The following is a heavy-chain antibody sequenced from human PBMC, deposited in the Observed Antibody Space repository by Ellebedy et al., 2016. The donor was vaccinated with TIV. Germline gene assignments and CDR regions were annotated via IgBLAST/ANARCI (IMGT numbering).Heavy chain of an antibody. CDR2: IYKNGGT. V-gene: IGHV3-66*01. D-gene: IGHD3-16*01. CDR3: ARDPGGGGDYGDNWFDP. CDR1: GFTVSDYL. Sequence: GESLKISCAASGFTVSDYLMTWVRQAPGKGLEWVSLIYKNGGTNYTDSVNGRFTITRDDSKNTLYLQMNSLRAEDTAVYYCARDPGGGGDYGDNWFDPWGQGTLVTVSS. J-gene: IGHJ5*02.